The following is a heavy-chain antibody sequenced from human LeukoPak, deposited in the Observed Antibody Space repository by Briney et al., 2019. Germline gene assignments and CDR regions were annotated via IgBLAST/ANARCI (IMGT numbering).Heavy chain of an antibody. CDR2: VNWDGSSA. V-gene: IGHV3-43D*03. CDR1: GFTFDKHA. Sequence: GGSLRLSCAVYGFTFDKHAMHWFRQVPGKGLEWVSAVNWDGSSALYADSVKGRFTISRDNTKNSLNLQMNSLRTEDTALYYCAKDILGDAFNSGTDFWGQGTLVTVSS. CDR3: AKDILGDAFNSGTDF. D-gene: IGHD5-24*01. J-gene: IGHJ4*02.